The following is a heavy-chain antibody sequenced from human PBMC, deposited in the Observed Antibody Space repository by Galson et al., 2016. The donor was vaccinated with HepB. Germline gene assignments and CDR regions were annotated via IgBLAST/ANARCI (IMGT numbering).Heavy chain of an antibody. CDR3: ARPLGEYTTSDAFDI. CDR2: INPSGART. V-gene: IGHV1-46*01. J-gene: IGHJ3*02. CDR1: GYIFTTYY. Sequence: SVKVSCKASGYIFTTYYIHWVRQAPGQGLEWMGIINPSGARTSYAQNFQGRVTMTRDMSTNTVHMELSSLRSEDTAVYYCARPLGEYTTSDAFDIWGQGTMVTVSS. D-gene: IGHD3-10*01.